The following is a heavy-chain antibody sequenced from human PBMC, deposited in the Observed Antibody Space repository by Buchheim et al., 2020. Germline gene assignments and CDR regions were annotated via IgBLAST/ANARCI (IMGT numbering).Heavy chain of an antibody. Sequence: QVQLQQWGAGLLKPSETLSLTCAVSGVSISSSNWWSWVRQPPGEGLEWIGEMHHGGTTNYNPSLESRVTISVDKSKNHFSLKLTSVTAADTAVYYCVRYPYGIIPPGIDYWGQGTL. V-gene: IGHV4-4*02. CDR3: VRYPYGIIPPGIDY. CDR1: GVSISSSNW. CDR2: MHHGGTT. D-gene: IGHD1-1*01. J-gene: IGHJ4*02.